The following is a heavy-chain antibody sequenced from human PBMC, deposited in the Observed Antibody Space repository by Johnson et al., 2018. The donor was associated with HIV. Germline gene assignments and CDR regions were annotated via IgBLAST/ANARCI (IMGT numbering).Heavy chain of an antibody. J-gene: IGHJ3*02. Sequence: QVQLVESGGGVVQPGGSLRLSCAASGFTFSSYGMHLVRQAPGKGLEWVAFIRYDGSNKYYADSVKGRFTIYRDNSKNTLYLQMNSLRAEDTAVYYCVKDGGANWYHAFDIWGQGTMVTVSS. CDR2: IRYDGSNK. CDR1: GFTFSSYG. D-gene: IGHD1-1*01. CDR3: VKDGGANWYHAFDI. V-gene: IGHV3-30*02.